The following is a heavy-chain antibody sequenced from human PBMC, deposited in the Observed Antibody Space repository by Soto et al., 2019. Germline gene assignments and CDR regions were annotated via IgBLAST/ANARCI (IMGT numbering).Heavy chain of an antibody. CDR2: ISAYNGNT. D-gene: IGHD2-15*01. J-gene: IGHJ6*02. V-gene: IGHV1-18*01. CDR3: AREVLVVVVATSAHSHYIHYGMDV. Sequence: ASVKVSCKASGYTFTSYGISWVRQAPGQGLEWMGWISAYNGNTNYAQKLQGRVTMTTDTSTSTAYMELRSLRSDDKAVYYRAREVLVVVVATSAHSHYIHYGMDVWGQGITVTVSS. CDR1: GYTFTSYG.